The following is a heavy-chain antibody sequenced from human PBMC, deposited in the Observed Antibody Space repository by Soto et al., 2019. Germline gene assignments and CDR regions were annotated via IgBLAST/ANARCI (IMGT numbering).Heavy chain of an antibody. CDR2: ISYDGSNK. CDR1: GFTFSSYG. Sequence: GGSLRLSCAASGFTFSSYGMHWVRQAPGKGLEWVAVISYDGSNKYYAGSVKGRFTISRDNSKNTLYLQMNSLRAEDTAVYYCAKDIWRSSGGGDGMDVWGQGTLVTVSS. V-gene: IGHV3-30*18. D-gene: IGHD2-15*01. CDR3: AKDIWRSSGGGDGMDV. J-gene: IGHJ6*02.